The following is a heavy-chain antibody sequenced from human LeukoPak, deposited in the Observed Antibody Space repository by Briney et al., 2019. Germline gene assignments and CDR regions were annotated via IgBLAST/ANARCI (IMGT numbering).Heavy chain of an antibody. D-gene: IGHD1-7*01. J-gene: IGHJ4*02. CDR1: GYTFTSYY. V-gene: IGHV1-46*01. CDR2: INPSGGST. Sequence: GASVKVSCKASGYTFTSYYMHWVRQAPGQGLEWMGIINPSGGSTSYAQKFQGRVTMTRDTSTSTVYMELSSLRSEDTAVYYCARGGLGITGTTGPFDYWGQGTLVTVSS. CDR3: ARGGLGITGTTGPFDY.